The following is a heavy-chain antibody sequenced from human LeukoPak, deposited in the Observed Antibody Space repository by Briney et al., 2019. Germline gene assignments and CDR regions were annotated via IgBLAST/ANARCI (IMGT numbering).Heavy chain of an antibody. CDR2: IKSKTDGGTT. CDR3: TTVRWLDDYYYYYYMDV. J-gene: IGHJ6*03. CDR1: GFTFSNAW. V-gene: IGHV3-15*01. D-gene: IGHD4-23*01. Sequence: GGSLRLSCAASGFTFSNAWMSWVRQAPGKGLEWVGRIKSKTDGGTTDYAAPVKGRFTISREDSKNTLYLQMNSLKTEDTAVYYCTTVRWLDDYYYYYYMDVWGKGTTVTVSS.